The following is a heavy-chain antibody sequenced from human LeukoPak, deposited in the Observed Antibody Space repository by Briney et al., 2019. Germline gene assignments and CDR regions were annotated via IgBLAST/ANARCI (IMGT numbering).Heavy chain of an antibody. CDR3: ARLHSLNIVGVIGAFDI. Sequence: SETLSLTCAVYGGSFSGYYWSWIRQPPGKGLEWIGEINHSGSTNYNPSLKSRVTISVDTSKNQFSLKLSSVTAADTAVYYCARLHSLNIVGVIGAFDIWGQGTMVTVSS. D-gene: IGHD1-26*01. J-gene: IGHJ3*02. CDR2: INHSGST. V-gene: IGHV4-34*01. CDR1: GGSFSGYY.